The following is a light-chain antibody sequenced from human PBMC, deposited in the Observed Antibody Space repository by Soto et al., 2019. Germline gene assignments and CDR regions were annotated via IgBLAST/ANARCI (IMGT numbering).Light chain of an antibody. J-gene: IGKJ4*01. CDR1: QGIAPY. CDR2: ATS. V-gene: IGKV1-27*01. CDR3: QKYNSAPLT. Sequence: DVQMTQSPSSLSAFVGDRVTITCRASQGIAPYLAWFQQKPGKVPKLLIYATSTLQSGVPSRFSGSGSGTDFTLTINSLQPEVVGTYYCQKYNSAPLTFSGGTKVEIK.